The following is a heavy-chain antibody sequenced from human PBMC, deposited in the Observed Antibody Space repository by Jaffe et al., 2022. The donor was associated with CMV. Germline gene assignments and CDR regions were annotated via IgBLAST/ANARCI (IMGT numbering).Heavy chain of an antibody. CDR3: ARKHFGSQYNWFDP. Sequence: QVQLQQSGPGLVKPSQTLSLTCAISGDSVSSNSAAWNWIRQSPSRGLEWLGRTYYRSTWYTDYAVSVKSRITINPDTSKNQFSLHLNSVTPEDTAVYYCARKHFGSQYNWFDPWGQGTLVIVSS. V-gene: IGHV6-1*01. J-gene: IGHJ5*02. CDR1: GDSVSSNSAA. D-gene: IGHD3-3*02. CDR2: TYYRSTWYT.